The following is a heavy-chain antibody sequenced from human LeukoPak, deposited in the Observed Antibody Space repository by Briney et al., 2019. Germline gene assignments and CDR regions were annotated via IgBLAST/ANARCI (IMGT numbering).Heavy chain of an antibody. V-gene: IGHV1-18*01. J-gene: IGHJ4*02. CDR3: ARVYYYDSSGYYSRFDY. CDR1: GYSENFYG. CDR2: ISAQHGQT. D-gene: IGHD3-22*01. Sequence: ASVKVSCKTSGYSENFYGITWVRQVAGQGLEWMGWISAQHGQTEYAPNSQDRVTMTTDTYTNTAYMELRSLRSDDTAVYYCARVYYYDSSGYYSRFDYWGQGTLVTVSS.